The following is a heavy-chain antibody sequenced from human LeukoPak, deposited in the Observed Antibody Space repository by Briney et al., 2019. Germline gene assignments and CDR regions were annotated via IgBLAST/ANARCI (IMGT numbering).Heavy chain of an antibody. J-gene: IGHJ4*02. D-gene: IGHD5-18*01. CDR1: GGSISSGGYY. CDR2: IYYSGST. V-gene: IGHV4-61*08. CDR3: ARDRTDTAMVGFDY. Sequence: PSETLSLTCTVSGGSISSGGYYWSWIRQHPGKGLEWIGYIYYSGSTNYNPSLKSRVTISVDTSKNQFSLKLSSVTAADTAVYYCARDRTDTAMVGFDYWGQGTLVTVSS.